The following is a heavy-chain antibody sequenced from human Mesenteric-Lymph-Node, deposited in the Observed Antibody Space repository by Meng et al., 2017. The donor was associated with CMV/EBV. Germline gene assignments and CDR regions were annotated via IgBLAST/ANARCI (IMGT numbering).Heavy chain of an antibody. CDR3: ARTQANCGGNCYTTGAFEI. CDR1: GYSFIFYW. CDR2: IYPGDSDT. Sequence: KVSCKGSGYSFIFYWIGWVRQMPGKGLEWMGTIYPGDSDTRYSPSFQGQVTISADKSISTTYLQWSSLKASDTAMYYCARTQANCGGNCYTTGAFEIWGQGTMVTVSS. D-gene: IGHD2-21*01. V-gene: IGHV5-51*01. J-gene: IGHJ3*02.